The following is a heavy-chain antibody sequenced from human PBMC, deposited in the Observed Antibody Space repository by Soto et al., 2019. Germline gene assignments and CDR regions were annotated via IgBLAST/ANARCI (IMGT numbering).Heavy chain of an antibody. CDR3: TRGASRDSSARGWFDP. D-gene: IGHD6-13*01. J-gene: IGHJ5*02. CDR2: ISSNSAYI. Sequence: PGGSLRLSCAASGFTFRSFTMNWVRQAPGKGLEWVSTISSNSAYIYYTDALRGRFTISRDNAKNSLHLKMNSLRAADTAVYYCTRGASRDSSARGWFDPWGPGTLVTVSS. CDR1: GFTFRSFT. V-gene: IGHV3-21*01.